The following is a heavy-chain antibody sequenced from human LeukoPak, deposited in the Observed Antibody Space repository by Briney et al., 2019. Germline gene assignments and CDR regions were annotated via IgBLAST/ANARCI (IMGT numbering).Heavy chain of an antibody. Sequence: ASVKVSCKASGYTFTSYDINWVRQATGQGLEWMEWMNPNSGNTGYAQKFQGRVTMTRNTSISTAYMELSSLRSEDTAVYYCARGELDPHGEGPSRTDYWGQGTLVTVSS. CDR3: ARGELDPHGEGPSRTDY. CDR1: GYTFTSYD. V-gene: IGHV1-8*01. D-gene: IGHD3-10*01. J-gene: IGHJ4*02. CDR2: MNPNSGNT.